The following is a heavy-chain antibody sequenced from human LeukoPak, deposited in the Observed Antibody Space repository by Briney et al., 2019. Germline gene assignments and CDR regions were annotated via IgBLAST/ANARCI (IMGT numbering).Heavy chain of an antibody. CDR3: ARSGRGGAFDI. D-gene: IGHD1-26*01. J-gene: IGHJ3*02. CDR1: GFTFSSYA. V-gene: IGHV3-30*04. CDR2: ISYDGSNK. Sequence: PGGSLRLACADSGFTFSSYAMHWVHQAPGKGLEWVAVISYDGSNKYYADSVKGRFTISRDNSKNTLYLQMNSLRAEDTAVYYCARSGRGGAFDIWGQGTIVTVSS.